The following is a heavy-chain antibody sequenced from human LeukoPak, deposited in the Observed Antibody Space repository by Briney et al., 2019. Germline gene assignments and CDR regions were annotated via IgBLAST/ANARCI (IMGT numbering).Heavy chain of an antibody. CDR2: IYSGGST. D-gene: IGHD3-3*01. V-gene: IGHV3-53*01. CDR1: GFTFSSYA. CDR3: ARARRKITIFGVVTDNWFDP. Sequence: GGSLRLSCAASGFTFSSYAMSWVRQAPGKGLEWVSVIYSGGSTYYSDSVKGRFTISRDNSKKKLYLQKKSLRADDTAVYYCARARRKITIFGVVTDNWFDPWGQGTLVTVSS. J-gene: IGHJ5*02.